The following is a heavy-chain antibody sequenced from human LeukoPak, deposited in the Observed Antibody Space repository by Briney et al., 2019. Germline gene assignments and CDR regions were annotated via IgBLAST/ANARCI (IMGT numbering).Heavy chain of an antibody. J-gene: IGHJ5*01. CDR2: ISGNGGST. CDR3: AKYRDVTSKGSGLGS. V-gene: IGHV3-23*01. Sequence: GGSLRLSSAASGFTFSIYAMSWVRQAPGKGLEWVSAISGNGGSTYYTDSVKGRFTISRDNSRNTLYVQMTRLTAEDTAVYYCAKYRDVTSKGSGLGSLGQGTLVTVSS. D-gene: IGHD4-17*01. CDR1: GFTFSIYA.